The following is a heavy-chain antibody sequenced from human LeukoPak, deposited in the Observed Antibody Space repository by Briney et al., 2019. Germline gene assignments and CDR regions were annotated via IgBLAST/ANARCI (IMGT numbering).Heavy chain of an antibody. J-gene: IGHJ3*02. D-gene: IGHD3-16*01. CDR1: GFSFSGSG. CDR2: IRYDESVK. Sequence: GGSLRLSCAASGFSFSGSGMHWVLQSPGKGPEWVAFIRYDESVKSYANSVKGRFTGFRDNSKNTLFLQMNNLRAEDTAVYYCARDLPGGAKAFNIWGLGTMVIVSS. V-gene: IGHV3-30*02. CDR3: ARDLPGGAKAFNI.